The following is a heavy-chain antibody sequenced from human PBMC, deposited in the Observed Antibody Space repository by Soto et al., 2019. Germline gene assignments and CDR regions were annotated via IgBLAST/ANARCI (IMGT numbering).Heavy chain of an antibody. Sequence: ASVKVSCKASGYTFTSYDINWVRQATGQGLEWMGWMNPNSGNTGYAQKFQGRVTMTRNTSISTAYMELSSLRSEDTAVYYCARGYCSGGSCYCAYWGQGTLVTVSS. D-gene: IGHD2-15*01. V-gene: IGHV1-8*01. CDR2: MNPNSGNT. CDR3: ARGYCSGGSCYCAY. CDR1: GYTFTSYD. J-gene: IGHJ4*02.